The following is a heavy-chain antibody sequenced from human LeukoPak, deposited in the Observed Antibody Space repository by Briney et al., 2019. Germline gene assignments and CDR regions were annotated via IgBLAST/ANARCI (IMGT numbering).Heavy chain of an antibody. J-gene: IGHJ4*02. CDR2: ISYDGSNK. V-gene: IGHV3-30*18. CDR1: GFTFSSYG. D-gene: IGHD6-19*01. CDR3: AKSSTTTSSGLDY. Sequence: PGGSLRLSCAASGFTFSSYGMHWVRQAPGKGLVWLAVISYDGSNKYYADSVKGRFTISRDNSKNTLYLQMNSLRAEDTAVYYCAKSSTTTSSGLDYWGQGTLVTVSS.